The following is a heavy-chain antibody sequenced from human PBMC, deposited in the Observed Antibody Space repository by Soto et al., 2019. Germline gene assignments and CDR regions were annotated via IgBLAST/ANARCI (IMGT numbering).Heavy chain of an antibody. Sequence: QVQLQESGPGLVKPSETLSLTCTVSGGSISSYYWSWIRQPPGKGLEWIGYIYYSGSTNYNPSLKSRVTISIDTSKNQFSLKLSSVTAADTAVYYCARVDAYRVGGFDYWGQGTLVTVSS. J-gene: IGHJ4*02. CDR2: IYYSGST. CDR1: GGSISSYY. CDR3: ARVDAYRVGGFDY. V-gene: IGHV4-59*01. D-gene: IGHD3-16*01.